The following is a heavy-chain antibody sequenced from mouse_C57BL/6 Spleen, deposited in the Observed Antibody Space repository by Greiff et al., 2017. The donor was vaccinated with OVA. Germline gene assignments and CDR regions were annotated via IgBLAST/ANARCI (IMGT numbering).Heavy chain of an antibody. CDR1: GYTFTSSG. V-gene: IGHV1-81*01. J-gene: IGHJ2*01. CDR3: ARKDGYYVD. D-gene: IGHD2-3*01. CDR2: IYPRSGNT. Sequence: QVQLQQSGAELARPGASVKLSCKASGYTFTSSGISWVKQRTGQGLEWIGEIYPRSGNTYYNEKFKGKATLTADKSSSTADMERRSLTSEDSAVDFCARKDGYYVDGGQGTTLTVSS.